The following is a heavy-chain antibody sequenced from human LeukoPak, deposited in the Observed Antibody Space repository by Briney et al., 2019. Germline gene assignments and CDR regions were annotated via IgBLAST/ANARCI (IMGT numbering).Heavy chain of an antibody. D-gene: IGHD3-3*01. CDR1: GGSISSYY. Sequence: SETLSLTCTVSGGSISSYYWSWIRQPPGKGLEWIGYIYYSGSTNYNPSLKSRVTISVDTSKNQFSLKLSSVTAADTAVYYCARGRRYDFWSGYYSLDYFDYWGQGTLVTVSS. CDR2: IYYSGST. V-gene: IGHV4-59*01. J-gene: IGHJ4*02. CDR3: ARGRRYDFWSGYYSLDYFDY.